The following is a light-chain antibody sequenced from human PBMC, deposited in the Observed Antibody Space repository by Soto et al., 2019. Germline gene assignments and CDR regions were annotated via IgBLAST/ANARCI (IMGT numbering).Light chain of an antibody. V-gene: IGKV3-15*01. Sequence: EIVMTQSPATLSVSPGERATLSCRASQSVSSNLAWYQQKPGQAPRLLIYGASPRATGIPARFSGSGSGTEFTLTISSLQSEDFAVYYCQQYNNWPGGTFGPGTKVDIK. CDR1: QSVSSN. J-gene: IGKJ3*01. CDR3: QQYNNWPGGT. CDR2: GAS.